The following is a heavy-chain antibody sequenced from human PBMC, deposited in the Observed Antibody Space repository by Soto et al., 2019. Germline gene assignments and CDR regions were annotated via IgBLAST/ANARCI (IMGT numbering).Heavy chain of an antibody. CDR2: ISSSGSTI. V-gene: IGHV3-11*01. CDR1: GFTFSDYY. J-gene: IGHJ6*02. Sequence: SGGSLRLSCAASGFTFSDYYMSWIRQAPGKGLKKVSYISSSGSTIYYADSVKGRFTISRDNAKISLYLQMNSLRAEDTAVYFCARSEAAAGLYYYYGMDVWGQGTTVTVSS. D-gene: IGHD6-25*01. CDR3: ARSEAAAGLYYYYGMDV.